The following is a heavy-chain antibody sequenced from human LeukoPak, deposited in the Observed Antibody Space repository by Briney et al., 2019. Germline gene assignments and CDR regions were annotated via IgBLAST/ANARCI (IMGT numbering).Heavy chain of an antibody. Sequence: SETLSLTCTVSGGSISSYYWTWIRQPAGEGLEWIGRITNSGGTNYNPSLKSRGTMSVDPSKKQFFLKLTSVTAAHTAVYYCAIEGRRASPGYWGQGTLVTASS. D-gene: IGHD6-6*01. CDR3: AIEGRRASPGY. CDR2: ITNSGGT. CDR1: GGSISSYY. V-gene: IGHV4-4*07. J-gene: IGHJ4*02.